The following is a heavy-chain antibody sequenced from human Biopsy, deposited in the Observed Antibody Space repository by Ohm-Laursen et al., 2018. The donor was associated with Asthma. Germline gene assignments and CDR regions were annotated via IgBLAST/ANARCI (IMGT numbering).Heavy chain of an antibody. D-gene: IGHD2-15*01. V-gene: IGHV3-66*02. J-gene: IGHJ6*02. CDR2: IYSGGGT. CDR1: GFTFSDYY. Sequence: SLRLSCAASGFTFSDYYMSWIRQPPGKGLEWVSVIYSGGGTFYADSVKGRFTISRDNSKNTLYLQMTSLSAEDSAVYYCARVDGVVEAATRLGGMDVWGQGTTVTVSS. CDR3: ARVDGVVEAATRLGGMDV.